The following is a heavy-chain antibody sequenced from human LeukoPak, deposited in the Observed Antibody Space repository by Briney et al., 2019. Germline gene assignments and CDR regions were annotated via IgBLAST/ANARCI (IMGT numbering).Heavy chain of an antibody. CDR3: ARDRLGDPIDY. CDR1: GGSISSGDYY. D-gene: IGHD3-16*01. CDR2: IYYSGST. V-gene: IGHV4-30-4*08. Sequence: SQTLSLTCTVSGGSISSGDYYWSWIRQPPGKGLEWIGYIYYSGSTYYNPSLKNRVTISVDTSKNQFFLKLSSVTAADTAVYYCARDRLGDPIDYWGQGTLVTVSS. J-gene: IGHJ4*02.